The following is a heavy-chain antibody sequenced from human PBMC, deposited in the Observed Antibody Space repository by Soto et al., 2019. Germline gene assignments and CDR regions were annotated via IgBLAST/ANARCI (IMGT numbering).Heavy chain of an antibody. Sequence: SETLRLTCTVSGVSISSGGDYWSRIRQPPGKGLEWIGEIYHSGSTNYNPSLKSRVTISVDKSKNQFSLKLSSVTAADTAVYYCARVSGSYYYGMDVWGQGTTVTVSS. V-gene: IGHV4-39*07. D-gene: IGHD1-26*01. CDR1: GVSISSGGDY. CDR3: ARVSGSYYYGMDV. CDR2: IYHSGST. J-gene: IGHJ6*02.